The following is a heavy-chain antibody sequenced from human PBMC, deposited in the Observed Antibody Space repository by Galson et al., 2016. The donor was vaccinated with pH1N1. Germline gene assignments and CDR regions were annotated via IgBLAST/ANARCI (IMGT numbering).Heavy chain of an antibody. Sequence: SLRLSCAASGFTFSTYWMHWVRQGPGQGLVWVARIKYDGSTTAYADSVKGRFTISRDNAKNTLYLHMNSLRVEDTAVYYCARDLDWVLFDYWGHGTLVTVSS. CDR3: ARDLDWVLFDY. D-gene: IGHD3/OR15-3a*01. V-gene: IGHV3-74*01. CDR2: IKYDGSTT. J-gene: IGHJ4*01. CDR1: GFTFSTYW.